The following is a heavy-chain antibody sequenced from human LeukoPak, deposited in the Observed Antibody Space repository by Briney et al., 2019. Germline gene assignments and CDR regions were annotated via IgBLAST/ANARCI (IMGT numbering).Heavy chain of an antibody. D-gene: IGHD3-22*01. Sequence: GGSLRLSCAASGFIFSTYSMNWVRQAPGKGLEWVSYITSSSSTIFYADSAKGRFTISRDNAKNSLYLEMNSLRDEDTAVYYCARDAYYSDSSGYHFDYWGQGTLVTVSS. V-gene: IGHV3-48*02. CDR3: ARDAYYSDSSGYHFDY. CDR2: ITSSSSTI. J-gene: IGHJ4*02. CDR1: GFIFSTYS.